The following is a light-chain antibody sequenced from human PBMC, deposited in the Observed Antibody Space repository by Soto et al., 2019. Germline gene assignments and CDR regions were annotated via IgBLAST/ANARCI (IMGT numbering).Light chain of an antibody. CDR2: EVS. CDR1: SSDVGSYNL. V-gene: IGLV2-23*02. Sequence: QSALTQPASVSGSSGQSITISCTGTSSDVGSYNLVSWYQQHPGKAPKLMIYEVSKRPSGVSNRFSGSKSGNTASLTISGLQAEDEADYYCCSYAGSSTLYVFGTGTKLTVL. CDR3: CSYAGSSTLYV. J-gene: IGLJ1*01.